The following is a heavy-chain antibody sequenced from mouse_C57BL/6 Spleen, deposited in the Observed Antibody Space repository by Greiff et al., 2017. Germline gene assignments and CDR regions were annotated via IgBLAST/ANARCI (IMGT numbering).Heavy chain of an antibody. J-gene: IGHJ1*03. CDR3: ASGGGLLEYFDV. D-gene: IGHD2-3*01. CDR2: INPNYGTT. V-gene: IGHV1-39*01. Sequence: VQLQQSGPELVKPGASVKISCKASGYSFTDYNMNWVKQSNGKSLEWIGVINPNYGTTSYNQKFKGKATLTVDQSSSTAYMQLNSLTSEDSAVYDSASGGGLLEYFDVWGTGTTVTVSS. CDR1: GYSFTDYN.